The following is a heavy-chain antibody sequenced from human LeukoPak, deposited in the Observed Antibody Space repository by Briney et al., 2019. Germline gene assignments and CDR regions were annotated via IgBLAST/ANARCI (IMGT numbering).Heavy chain of an antibody. CDR2: MYYSGST. V-gene: IGHV4-59*08. D-gene: IGHD3-10*01. Sequence: SETLSLTCTVSGGSISSYYWSWIRQPPGKGLEWIGYMYYSGSTKYNPSLKSRVTISVGTSKNQFSLRLSSVTAADTAVYYCARHLRGVIPHFDYWGQGNLVTVSS. CDR3: ARHLRGVIPHFDY. J-gene: IGHJ4*02. CDR1: GGSISSYY.